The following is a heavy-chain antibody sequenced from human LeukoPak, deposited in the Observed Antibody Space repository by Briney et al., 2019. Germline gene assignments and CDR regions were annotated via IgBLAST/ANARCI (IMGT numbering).Heavy chain of an antibody. CDR1: GYSISSGYY. CDR2: IYHSGST. J-gene: IGHJ6*03. CDR3: ARAGYCSSTSCYYYYYYMDV. D-gene: IGHD2-2*01. V-gene: IGHV4-38-2*01. Sequence: SETLSLTCAVSGYSISSGYYWGWIRQPPGKGLEWIGSIYHSGSTYYNPSLKSRVTTSVDTSKNQFSLKLSSVTAADTAVYYCARAGYCSSTSCYYYYYYMDVWGKGTTVTVSS.